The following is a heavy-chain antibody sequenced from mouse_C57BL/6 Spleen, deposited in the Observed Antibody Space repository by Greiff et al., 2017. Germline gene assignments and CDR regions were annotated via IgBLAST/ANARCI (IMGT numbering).Heavy chain of an antibody. Sequence: QVQLQQPGAELVKPGASVKLSCKASGYTFTSYWMQWVKQRPGQGLEWIGRIDPNSGGTKYNEKFKSKATLTVDKPSSTAYMQLSSLTSEDSAVYYCAREGLLAFDYWGQGTTLTVSS. V-gene: IGHV1-72*01. D-gene: IGHD2-10*01. CDR2: IDPNSGGT. CDR1: GYTFTSYW. J-gene: IGHJ2*01. CDR3: AREGLLAFDY.